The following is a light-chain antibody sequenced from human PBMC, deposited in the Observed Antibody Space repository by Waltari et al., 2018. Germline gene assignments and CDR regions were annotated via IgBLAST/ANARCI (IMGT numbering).Light chain of an antibody. CDR1: QSLSNW. V-gene: IGKV1-5*03. CDR3: QQYRNLWT. J-gene: IGKJ1*01. CDR2: KAS. Sequence: DIQMTQSPSTLSASVGDRVTITCRASQSLSNWLAWYQQKPGKAPKVLIYKASTLESGVPSRFSGSGSRTEFTLTSSRLQPDDFATYYCQQYRNLWTFGQGTKVEIK.